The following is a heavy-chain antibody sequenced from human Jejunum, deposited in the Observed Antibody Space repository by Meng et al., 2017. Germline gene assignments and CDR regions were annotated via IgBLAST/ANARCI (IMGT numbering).Heavy chain of an antibody. D-gene: IGHD3/OR15-3a*01. Sequence: EGQVVGSGGGLVQPGGSLTLSCTASGFTVSTYAMHGVRQAPGKGLVWVSQIKPDGRTTAYTDSVKGRFTISRDDAKNTVYLEMNSLRAEDASVYYCARDWDWVVWDYWGQGTLVTVSS. V-gene: IGHV3-74*01. CDR3: ARDWDWVVWDY. CDR1: GFTVSTYA. J-gene: IGHJ4*02. CDR2: IKPDGRTT.